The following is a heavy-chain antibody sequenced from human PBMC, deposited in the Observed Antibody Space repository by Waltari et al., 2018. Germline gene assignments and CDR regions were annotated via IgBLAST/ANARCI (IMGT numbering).Heavy chain of an antibody. CDR2: IYHRGST. V-gene: IGHV4-38-2*02. CDR1: GYSISSRYY. CDR3: AREVKNRGGNWFDP. J-gene: IGHJ5*02. Sequence: QVQLQESGPGLVKPSETLSLTCAVSGYSISSRYYWGCIRQPPGKGLEWIGSIYHRGSTYYNPSLKSRVTISVDTSKNQFSLKLSSVTAADTAVYYCAREVKNRGGNWFDPWGQGTLVTVSS. D-gene: IGHD2-21*01.